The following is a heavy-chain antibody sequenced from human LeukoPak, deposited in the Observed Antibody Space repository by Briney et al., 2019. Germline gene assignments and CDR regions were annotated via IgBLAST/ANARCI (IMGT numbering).Heavy chain of an antibody. D-gene: IGHD6-13*01. J-gene: IGHJ4*02. Sequence: PGGSLRLSCAASGFTFSSFGMHWVRQAPGKGLEWVAVISTDGRDIKYADSVKGRFTISRDSSKNTLYLQMNSLRGDDTAVYYCARDAQISAAAYYFDYWGQGALVTVSS. V-gene: IGHV3-30*03. CDR3: ARDAQISAAAYYFDY. CDR2: ISTDGRDI. CDR1: GFTFSSFG.